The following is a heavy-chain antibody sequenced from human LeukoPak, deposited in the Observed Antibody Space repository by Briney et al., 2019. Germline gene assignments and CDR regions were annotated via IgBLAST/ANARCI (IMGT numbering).Heavy chain of an antibody. D-gene: IGHD3/OR15-3a*01. Sequence: GGSLRLSRVASVCTLSSYSVHWVGPAPARGVGWVAVIWYDQSKKFYADSGKGRFTITRDNSMNTLYLEMNSLRAEDTAVYYCARDLGLESFDYWGQGALVTVSS. J-gene: IGHJ4*02. CDR2: IWYDQSKK. CDR3: ARDLGLESFDY. CDR1: VCTLSSYS. V-gene: IGHV3-33*01.